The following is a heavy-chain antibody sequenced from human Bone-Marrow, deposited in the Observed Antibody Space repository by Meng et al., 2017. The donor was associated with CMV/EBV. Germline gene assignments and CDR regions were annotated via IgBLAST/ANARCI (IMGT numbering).Heavy chain of an antibody. CDR3: ARLGPDYALDY. D-gene: IGHD4-17*01. J-gene: IGHJ4*02. CDR1: GVNSNNDA. CDR2: IIPVLGIA. Sequence: SCKASGVNSNNDAIGWVRQAPGQGLEWMGKIIPVLGIADYEQKFQGRVTITADKSTSTAYMELRSLRSEDTALYFCARLGPDYALDYWGQGTLVTVSS. V-gene: IGHV1-69*04.